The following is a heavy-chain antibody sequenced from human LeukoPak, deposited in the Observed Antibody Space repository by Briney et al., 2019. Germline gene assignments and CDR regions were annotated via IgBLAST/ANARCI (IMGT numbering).Heavy chain of an antibody. V-gene: IGHV4-59*01. CDR3: ARDRYGDYLSDY. J-gene: IGHJ4*02. CDR1: GGSISTYQ. CDR2: VYKSGST. D-gene: IGHD4-17*01. Sequence: SETLSLTCSVSGGSISTYQWSWIRQSPGKGLEWIGNVYKSGSTNYNPSLKSRVTISVDTSKNQFSLKLSSVTAADTAVYYCARDRYGDYLSDYWGQGTLVTVSS.